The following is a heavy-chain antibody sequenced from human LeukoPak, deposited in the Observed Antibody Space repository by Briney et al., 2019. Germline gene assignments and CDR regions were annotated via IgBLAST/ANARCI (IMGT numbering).Heavy chain of an antibody. D-gene: IGHD5-24*01. CDR2: MNPNSGNT. Sequence: ASVKVSCKASGYTFTSYDINWVRQASGQGLEWMGWMNPNSGNTGYAQKFQGRVTMTRNTSISTAYMELSSLRSQDTAVHYCARGPNYSNFGGHYYYYMDVWGKGATVTVSS. V-gene: IGHV1-8*01. J-gene: IGHJ6*03. CDR1: GYTFTSYD. CDR3: ARGPNYSNFGGHYYYYMDV.